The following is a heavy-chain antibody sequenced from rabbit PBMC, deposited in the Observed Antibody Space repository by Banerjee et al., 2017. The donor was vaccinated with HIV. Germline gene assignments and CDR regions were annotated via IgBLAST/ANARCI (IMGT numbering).Heavy chain of an antibody. CDR2: INSNTGNT. CDR1: VFSFSNSYW. D-gene: IGHD1-1*01. V-gene: IGHV1S45*01. J-gene: IGHJ4*01. Sequence: QEQLVESGGGLVQPEGSLTLTCTTSVFSFSNSYWICWVRQAPGKGLEWIACINSNTGNTVYANWAKGRFTISKTSSTTVTLQMTSLTAADTATYFCAKIDSDYYGAFNLWGPGTLVTVS. CDR3: AKIDSDYYGAFNL.